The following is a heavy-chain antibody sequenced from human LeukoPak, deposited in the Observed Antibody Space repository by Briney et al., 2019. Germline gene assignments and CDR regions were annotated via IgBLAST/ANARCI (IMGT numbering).Heavy chain of an antibody. CDR1: GFTFSSYA. Sequence: GGSLRLPCAAPGFTFSSYAMHWVRQAPGKGLEWVAVISYDGSNKYYADSVKGRFTISRDNSKNTLYLQMNSLRAEDTAVYYCARDLRDHAFDIWGQGTMVTVSS. V-gene: IGHV3-30*04. CDR3: ARDLRDHAFDI. J-gene: IGHJ3*02. CDR2: ISYDGSNK.